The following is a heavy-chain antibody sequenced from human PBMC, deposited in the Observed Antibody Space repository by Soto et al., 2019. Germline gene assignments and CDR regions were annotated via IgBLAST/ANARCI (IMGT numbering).Heavy chain of an antibody. CDR2: IYPGDSDT. D-gene: IGHD6-6*01. CDR1: GSSFTSYW. CDR3: ARTAAARQPSNGTVV. Sequence: PGESLKISCKGSGSSFTSYWIGWPPQMPGKGLEWMGIIYPGDSDTRYSPSFHSQVTISADNSISTPYLQWSSLKASDTAMYYCARTAAARQPSNGTVVRGQGTTVNVS. V-gene: IGHV5-51*01. J-gene: IGHJ6*02.